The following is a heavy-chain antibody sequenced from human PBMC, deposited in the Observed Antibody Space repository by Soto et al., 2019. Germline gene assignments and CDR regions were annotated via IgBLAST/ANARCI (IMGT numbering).Heavy chain of an antibody. CDR2: IYPGDSDT. D-gene: IGHD6-19*01. J-gene: IGHJ3*02. Sequence: GESLKISCKGSGYSFTSYWIGWVRQMPGKGLEWMGIIYPGDSDTRYSPSFQGQVTISADKSISTAYLQWSSLKASDTAMCYWATLRGALYSSGFKTSAFDIWGQGTMVTVSS. V-gene: IGHV5-51*01. CDR1: GYSFTSYW. CDR3: ATLRGALYSSGFKTSAFDI.